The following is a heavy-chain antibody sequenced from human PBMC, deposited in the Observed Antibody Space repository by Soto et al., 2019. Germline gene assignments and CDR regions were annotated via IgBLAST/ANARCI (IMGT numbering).Heavy chain of an antibody. CDR1: GGTFSSYA. J-gene: IGHJ6*02. CDR3: ARASVFTVQQYGRDV. V-gene: IGHV1-69*06. CDR2: VIPIFGTA. Sequence: GASVKVSCKASGGTFSSYAIRWVRQAPGQGLEWMGGVIPIFGTANYAQKFQGRVTITADKSTSTAYMELSSLRSEDTAVYYCARASVFTVQQYGRDVWVQGTTVTVS. D-gene: IGHD4-17*01.